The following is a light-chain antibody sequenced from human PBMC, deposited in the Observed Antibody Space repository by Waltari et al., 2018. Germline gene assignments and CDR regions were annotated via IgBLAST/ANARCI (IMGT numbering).Light chain of an antibody. CDR3: KQYGSSPPWT. V-gene: IGKV3-20*01. J-gene: IGKJ1*01. Sequence: EIVLTQSPGTLSLSPGERATISCRASQSVSSSYLAWYQQKPGQAPRLLIYGASSRATGIPDRFSGSGSGTDFTLTISRLEPEDFAVYYCKQYGSSPPWTFGQGTKVEIK. CDR2: GAS. CDR1: QSVSSSY.